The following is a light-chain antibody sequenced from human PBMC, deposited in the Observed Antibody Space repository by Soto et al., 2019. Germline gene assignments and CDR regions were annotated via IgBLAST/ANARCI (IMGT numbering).Light chain of an antibody. J-gene: IGKJ1*01. CDR2: GAS. CDR1: QSVSSSY. CDR3: QQYNNWPPET. V-gene: IGKV3-15*01. Sequence: EIVLTQSPGTLSLSPGERATLSCRASQSVSSSYLAWYQQKPGQPPRLLIYGASTRATGIPARFSGSGSGTEFTLTISSLQSEDFAVYYCQQYNNWPPETFGQGTKVDIK.